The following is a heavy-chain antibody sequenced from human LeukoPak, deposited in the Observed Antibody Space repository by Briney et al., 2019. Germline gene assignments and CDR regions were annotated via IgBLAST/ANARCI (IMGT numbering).Heavy chain of an antibody. Sequence: GGSLRLSCAASGFTFSSYGMSWVRQAPGKGLEWVSAISGSGGSTYYADSVKGRFTISRDNSKNTLYLQMNSLRAEDTAIYYCAKGPFFYYDASGYNYFESWGQGTLVTVSS. D-gene: IGHD3-22*01. J-gene: IGHJ4*02. CDR2: ISGSGGST. CDR3: AKGPFFYYDASGYNYFES. CDR1: GFTFSSYG. V-gene: IGHV3-23*01.